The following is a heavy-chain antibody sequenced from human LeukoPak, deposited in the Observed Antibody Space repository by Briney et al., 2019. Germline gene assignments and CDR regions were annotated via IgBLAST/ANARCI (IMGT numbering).Heavy chain of an antibody. CDR2: IIPIFGTA. V-gene: IGHV1-69*13. J-gene: IGHJ4*02. D-gene: IGHD6-19*01. CDR3: ARSGWYHHYFDY. Sequence: WASVKVSCKASGGTFSSYAISWVRQAPGQGLEWMGGIIPIFGTANYAQKFQGRVTITADESTSTAYMELSSLRSEDTAVYYCARSGWYHHYFDYWGQGTLVTVSS. CDR1: GGTFSSYA.